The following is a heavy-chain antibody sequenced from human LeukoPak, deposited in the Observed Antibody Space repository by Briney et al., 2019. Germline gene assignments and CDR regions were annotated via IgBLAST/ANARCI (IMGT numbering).Heavy chain of an antibody. CDR3: AREAYSRYFDL. J-gene: IGHJ2*01. D-gene: IGHD2-15*01. V-gene: IGHV4-59*01. Sequence: SETLSLTCSISGASISSYYWSWIRKPPGKGREWIGYIYKNESTNYNPSLKSRVFISGDTSKNQFSLKLSSVTAADTAVYYCAREAYSRYFDLWGRGTLVTVSS. CDR1: GASISSYY. CDR2: IYKNEST.